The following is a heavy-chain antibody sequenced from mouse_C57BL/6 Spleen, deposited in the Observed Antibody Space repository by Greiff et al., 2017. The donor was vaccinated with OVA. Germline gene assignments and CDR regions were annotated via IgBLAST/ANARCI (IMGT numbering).Heavy chain of an antibody. CDR2: INPSTGGT. J-gene: IGHJ3*01. D-gene: IGHD2-4*01. CDR1: GYSFTGYY. Sequence: VQLQQSGPELVKPGASVKISCKASGYSFTGYYMNWVKQSPEKSLEWIGEINPSTGGTTYNQKFKAKATLTVDKSSSTAYMQLKSLTSEDSAVYYCARREDYDQAWFAYRGQGALVTVSA. CDR3: ARREDYDQAWFAY. V-gene: IGHV1-42*01.